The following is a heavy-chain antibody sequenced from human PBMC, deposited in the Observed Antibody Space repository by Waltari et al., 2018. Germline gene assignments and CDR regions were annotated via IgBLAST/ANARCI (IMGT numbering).Heavy chain of an antibody. CDR1: GDSVPSTRAP. CDR3: ARATLKYLSYSSSWPNWFDP. Sequence: QVQLQQSGPGLVKPSQTLSLTCAISGDSVPSTRAPWNWIRQSPSNGLAWRGRTYYRSKWDNDYAVSVKSRITINPDTSKNQFSLQLNSVTPEDTAVYYCARATLKYLSYSSSWPNWFDPWGQGTLVTVSS. CDR2: TYYRSKWDN. D-gene: IGHD6-13*01. V-gene: IGHV6-1*01. J-gene: IGHJ5*02.